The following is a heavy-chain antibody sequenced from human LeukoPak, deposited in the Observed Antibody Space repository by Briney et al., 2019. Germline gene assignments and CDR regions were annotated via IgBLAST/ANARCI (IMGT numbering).Heavy chain of an antibody. V-gene: IGHV3-21*04. CDR1: GFTFSSYS. J-gene: IGHJ4*02. CDR2: ISSSSSYI. CDR3: AKGGWFGELFAPFGY. Sequence: GGSLRLSCAASGFTFSSYSMNWVRQAPGKGLEWVSSISSSSSYIYYADSVKGRFTISRDNAKNSLYLQMNSLRAEDTAVYYCAKGGWFGELFAPFGYWGQGTLVTVSS. D-gene: IGHD3-10*01.